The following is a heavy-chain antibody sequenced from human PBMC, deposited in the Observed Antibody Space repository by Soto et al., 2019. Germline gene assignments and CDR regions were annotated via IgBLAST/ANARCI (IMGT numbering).Heavy chain of an antibody. Sequence: ASVKVSCKASGYTFTRYYMHWVRQAPGQGLEWMGWINPNSGGTNYAQKFQGWVTMTRATSTSTAYMELSRLRSDDTAVYYGARGVWAAAGTAGYGMDVWGQGTTVTVSS. V-gene: IGHV1-2*04. D-gene: IGHD6-13*01. CDR2: INPNSGGT. J-gene: IGHJ6*02. CDR1: GYTFTRYY. CDR3: ARGVWAAAGTAGYGMDV.